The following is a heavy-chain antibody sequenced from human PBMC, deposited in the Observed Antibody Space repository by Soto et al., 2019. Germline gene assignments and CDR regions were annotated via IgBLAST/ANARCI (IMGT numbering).Heavy chain of an antibody. CDR2: ISWDSGSI. V-gene: IGHV3-9*01. CDR3: AKAEVGAYWYFDL. D-gene: IGHD1-26*01. CDR1: GFTFDAYA. Sequence: GGSLRLSCAASGFTFDAYAMHWVRQAPGKGLEWVSGISWDSGSIGYVDSVKGRFIISRDNAKNSLYLQMNSLRAQDTAFYYCAKAEVGAYWYFDLWGRGTLVTVSS. J-gene: IGHJ2*01.